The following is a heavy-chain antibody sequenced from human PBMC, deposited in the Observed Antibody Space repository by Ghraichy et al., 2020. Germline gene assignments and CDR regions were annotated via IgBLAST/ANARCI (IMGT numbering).Heavy chain of an antibody. Sequence: GGSLRLSCAASGFTFSSYAMSWVRQAPGKGLEWVSAISGSGGSTYYADSVKGRFTISRDNSKNTLYLQMNSLRAEDTAVYYCATSYSGWYDPPRYWGQGTLVTVSS. CDR2: ISGSGGST. D-gene: IGHD6-19*01. CDR1: GFTFSSYA. J-gene: IGHJ4*02. V-gene: IGHV3-23*01. CDR3: ATSYSGWYDPPRY.